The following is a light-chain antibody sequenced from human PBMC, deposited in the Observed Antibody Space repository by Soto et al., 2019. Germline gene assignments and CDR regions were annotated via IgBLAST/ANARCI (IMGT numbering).Light chain of an antibody. Sequence: QSVLTQPPSASGTPGQRVTISCSGSSSNIGSNTVNWYQQLPGTAPKLLIYSNNQRPSGVPDRFSGSKSGTSASLAISGLQSEDEADYYCAAWDDSLNGFYVFGTGTKLTVX. J-gene: IGLJ1*01. V-gene: IGLV1-44*01. CDR3: AAWDDSLNGFYV. CDR2: SNN. CDR1: SSNIGSNT.